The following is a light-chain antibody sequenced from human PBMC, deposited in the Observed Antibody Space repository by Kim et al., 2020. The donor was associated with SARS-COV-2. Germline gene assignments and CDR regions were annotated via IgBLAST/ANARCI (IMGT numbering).Light chain of an antibody. CDR2: DAS. J-gene: IGKJ4*01. Sequence: DIQMTQYPSSLSASVGDRVTITCQASQDISTYLTWYQQKPGKAPKLLMYDASTLKTGVPSRFSGSGSGTDFALTISSLQPEDIGTYYFQQYESLPLSFVGGTKVHIK. CDR1: QDISTY. V-gene: IGKV1-33*01. CDR3: QQYESLPLS.